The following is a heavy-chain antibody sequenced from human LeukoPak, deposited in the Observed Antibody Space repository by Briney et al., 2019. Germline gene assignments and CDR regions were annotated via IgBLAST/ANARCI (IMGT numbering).Heavy chain of an antibody. D-gene: IGHD2-2*01. Sequence: GASVKVSCKASGGTFSSYAISWVRQAPGQGLEWMGGIIPIFGTANFAQKFQGRVTITTDESTSTAYMELSSLRSEDTAVYYCARTHQLLSPRSGNWFDPWGQGTLVTVSS. V-gene: IGHV1-69*05. CDR3: ARTHQLLSPRSGNWFDP. J-gene: IGHJ5*02. CDR2: IIPIFGTA. CDR1: GGTFSSYA.